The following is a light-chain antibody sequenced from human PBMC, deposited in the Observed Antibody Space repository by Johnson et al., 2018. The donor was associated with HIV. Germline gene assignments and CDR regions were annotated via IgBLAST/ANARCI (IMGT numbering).Light chain of an antibody. Sequence: QSVLTQPPSVSAAPGQKVTISCSGSSSNIGNNYVSWYQQLPGTAPKLLIYDNNQRPSGVPDRFSGSQSGPSASLAISGLQAEDEADYYCAAWDDSLNGHYVFGTGTKVTVL. V-gene: IGLV1-51*01. CDR2: DNN. CDR1: SSNIGNNY. J-gene: IGLJ1*01. CDR3: AAWDDSLNGHYV.